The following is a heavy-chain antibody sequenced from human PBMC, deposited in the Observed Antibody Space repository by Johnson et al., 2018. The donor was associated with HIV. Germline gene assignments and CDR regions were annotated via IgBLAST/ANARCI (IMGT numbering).Heavy chain of an antibody. J-gene: IGHJ3*02. D-gene: IGHD3-16*01. CDR1: GFTFDDYG. CDR2: IGTAGDT. Sequence: VQLVESGGGVVRPGGSLRLACAATGFTFDDYGMSWVRQGPGKGLEWVSAIGTAGDTYYPGSVKGRFTISRENAKNSLYLQMNSLRAGDTAVYYCARDYETIWGQGTMVTVSS. V-gene: IGHV3-13*04. CDR3: ARDYETI.